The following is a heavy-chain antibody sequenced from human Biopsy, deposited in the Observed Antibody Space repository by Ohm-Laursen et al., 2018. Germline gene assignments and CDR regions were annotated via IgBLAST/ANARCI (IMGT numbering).Heavy chain of an antibody. J-gene: IGHJ6*02. CDR2: ISNIGST. Sequence: SETLSLTCPVSGASVTSGSYYWSWIRQPPGKGLEWLGYISNIGSTNYNPSLKSRVTISVDTSKNHFSLKLTSVTAADTAVYYCARDSGILNYGNFKYYHYYGMDVWGQGTKVTVSS. D-gene: IGHD4-11*01. CDR3: ARDSGILNYGNFKYYHYYGMDV. V-gene: IGHV4-61*01. CDR1: GASVTSGSYY.